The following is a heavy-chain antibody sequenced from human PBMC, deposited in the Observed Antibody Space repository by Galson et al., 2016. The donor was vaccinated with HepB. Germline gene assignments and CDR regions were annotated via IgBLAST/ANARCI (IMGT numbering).Heavy chain of an antibody. Sequence: LRLSCAASGFTFNNYGMTWVRQAPGKGLEVVSSISRSGDSRDYADFVKGRFTISRDNSKNTLSLQMNSLRAEDTAVYYCVQGSTAPAVWGKGTTVTVSS. CDR1: GFTFNNYG. J-gene: IGHJ6*04. CDR3: VQGSTAPAV. D-gene: IGHD1-26*01. V-gene: IGHV3-23*01. CDR2: ISRSGDSR.